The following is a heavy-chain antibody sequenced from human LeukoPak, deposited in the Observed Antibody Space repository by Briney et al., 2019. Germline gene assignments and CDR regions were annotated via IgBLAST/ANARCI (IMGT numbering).Heavy chain of an antibody. J-gene: IGHJ3*02. CDR3: ARGGPTGDDVVFDAFDI. CDR2: TYYRSKWYN. V-gene: IGHV6-1*01. D-gene: IGHD7-27*01. Sequence: SQTLSLTCAISGDSVSSNSAAWNWIRQSPSRGLEWLGRTYYRSKWYNDYAVSVKSRITINPVTSKNQFSLQLNSVTPEDTAVYYCARGGPTGDDVVFDAFDIWGQGTMVTVSS. CDR1: GDSVSSNSAA.